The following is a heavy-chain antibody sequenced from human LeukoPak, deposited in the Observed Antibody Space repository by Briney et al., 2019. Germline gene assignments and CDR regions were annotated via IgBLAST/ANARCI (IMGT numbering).Heavy chain of an antibody. CDR2: ISSSGSTI. Sequence: GGSLRLSCAASGFTFSDYYMSWIRQAPGKGLEWVSYISSSGSTIYYADSVKGRFTISRDNAKNSLYLQMNSLRAEDTALYYCARRWWRVYMDVWGKGTTVIVSS. V-gene: IGHV3-11*01. CDR3: ARRWWRVYMDV. CDR1: GFTFSDYY. J-gene: IGHJ6*03. D-gene: IGHD2-15*01.